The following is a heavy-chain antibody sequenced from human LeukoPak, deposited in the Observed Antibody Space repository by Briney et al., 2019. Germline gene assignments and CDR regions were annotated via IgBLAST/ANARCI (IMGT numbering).Heavy chain of an antibody. CDR1: GFTFTDFW. CDR3: ARDGTASGLYFDL. J-gene: IGHJ4*01. D-gene: IGHD6-13*01. V-gene: IGHV3-7*01. CDR2: ISQDGSEK. Sequence: GGSLRLSCEVSGFTFTDFWMNWVRQAPGKGPEWVACISQDGSEKTYVDSVKGRFTISRDNTKNSLSLQLNGLRAEDTAVYYCARDGTASGLYFDLWGQGTLVTVSS.